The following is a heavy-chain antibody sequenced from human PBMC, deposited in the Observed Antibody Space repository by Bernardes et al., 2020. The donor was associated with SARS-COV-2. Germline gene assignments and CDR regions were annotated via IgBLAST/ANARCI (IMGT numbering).Heavy chain of an antibody. V-gene: IGHV4-59*01. CDR3: ARARAAAGSIIFDS. D-gene: IGHD6-25*01. CDR1: GGSFSDYY. CDR2: VYQDGST. J-gene: IGHJ5*01. Sequence: SETLSLTCSIPGGSFSDYYWNWIRQSPEKGLEWIGYVYQDGSTIYNPSLTSRLTLSVDTSKNQFSLKLSSMTAADTAVYFCARARAAAGSIIFDSWGQGTLVTVSS.